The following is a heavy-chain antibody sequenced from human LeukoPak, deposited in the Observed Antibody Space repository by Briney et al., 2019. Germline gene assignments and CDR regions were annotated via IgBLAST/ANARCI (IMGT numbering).Heavy chain of an antibody. D-gene: IGHD2-2*01. CDR3: AKDLWDCSSTSCYWGSFDN. CDR2: VSGSGGST. J-gene: IGHJ4*02. CDR1: GFTFSSYA. V-gene: IGHV3-23*01. Sequence: GGSLRPSCAASGFTFSSYAMSWVRQAPGKGLEWVSAVSGSGGSTYFADSVKGRFTISRDNSKNTLYLQMNSLRAEDTAVYYCAKDLWDCSSTSCYWGSFDNWGQGTLVTVSS.